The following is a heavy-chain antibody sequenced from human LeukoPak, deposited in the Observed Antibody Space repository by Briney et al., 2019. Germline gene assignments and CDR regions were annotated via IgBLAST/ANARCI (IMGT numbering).Heavy chain of an antibody. CDR2: ISGSGGST. Sequence: PGGFLRLSCAASGFTFSSYAMSWVRQAPGKGLEWVSAISGSGGSTYYADSVKGRFTISRDNSKNTLYLQMNSLRAEDTAVYYCARSPYDWNYGDYWGQGTLVTVSS. D-gene: IGHD1-20*01. V-gene: IGHV3-23*01. CDR1: GFTFSSYA. CDR3: ARSPYDWNYGDY. J-gene: IGHJ4*02.